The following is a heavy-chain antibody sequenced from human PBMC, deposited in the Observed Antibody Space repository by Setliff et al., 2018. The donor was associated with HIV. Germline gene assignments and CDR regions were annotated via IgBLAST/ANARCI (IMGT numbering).Heavy chain of an antibody. CDR3: ATIRAYYYDSSGQEYFQY. Sequence: GASVKVSCKLSGYTLSEVSMHWVRQAPGEGLEWMGGFDPEDGETVYAQKLQGRVTMTEDTSTDTAYMELSSLRSEDTAMYYCATIRAYYYDSSGQEYFQYWGHGTLVTVSS. CDR1: GYTLSEVS. CDR2: FDPEDGET. D-gene: IGHD3-22*01. J-gene: IGHJ1*01. V-gene: IGHV1-24*01.